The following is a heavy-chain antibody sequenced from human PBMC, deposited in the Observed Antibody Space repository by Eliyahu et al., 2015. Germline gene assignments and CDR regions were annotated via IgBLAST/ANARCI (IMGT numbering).Heavy chain of an antibody. CDR3: AKGPNLHDYGDYGNVD. V-gene: IGHV1-2*02. CDR2: INPNSGGT. D-gene: IGHD4-17*01. J-gene: IGHJ4*02. Sequence: QVQLVQSGAEVKKPGASVKVSCKASGYTFTDYYIHRVRQAPGQGLEWMGWINPNSGGTNYAQKFQGRVTMTRDTSISTAYMELSRLTSDDTAVFFCAKGPNLHDYGDYGNVDWGQGTLVTVSS. CDR1: GYTFTDYY.